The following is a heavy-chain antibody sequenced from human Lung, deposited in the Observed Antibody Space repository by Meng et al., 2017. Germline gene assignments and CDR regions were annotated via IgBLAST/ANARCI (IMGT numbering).Heavy chain of an antibody. V-gene: IGHV1-3*01. D-gene: IGHD6-13*01. Sequence: QVQLVQSGAEVKKSGASVTVFCKASGYTFTNYAMHWVRQAPGQRLEWMGWINAGNGNTKYSQKFQGRVTITRDTSASTAYMELSSLRSEDTAVYYCARSKSIAAAGGYWGQGTLVTVSS. J-gene: IGHJ4*02. CDR1: GYTFTNYA. CDR2: INAGNGNT. CDR3: ARSKSIAAAGGY.